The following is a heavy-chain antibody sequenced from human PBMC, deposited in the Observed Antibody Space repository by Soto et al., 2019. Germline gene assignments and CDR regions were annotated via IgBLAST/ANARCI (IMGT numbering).Heavy chain of an antibody. V-gene: IGHV3-53*04. J-gene: IGHJ4*02. CDR3: CVVVAATHYYFDY. CDR2: IYSGGST. Sequence: GGSLRLSCAASGFTVSSNYMSWVRQAPGKGLEWVSVIYSGGSTYYADSVKGRFTISRHNSKNTLYLQMNSLRAEDTAVYYCCVVVAATHYYFDYWGQGTLVTVSS. D-gene: IGHD2-15*01. CDR1: GFTVSSNY.